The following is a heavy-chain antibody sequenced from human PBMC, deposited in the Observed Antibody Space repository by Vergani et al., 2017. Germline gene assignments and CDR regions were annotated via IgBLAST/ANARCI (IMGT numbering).Heavy chain of an antibody. CDR1: GFTFTNYG. D-gene: IGHD6-19*01. V-gene: IGHV3-30*19. CDR3: AKETIAVAGTGGGDY. CDR2: ISYDGTNK. J-gene: IGHJ4*02. Sequence: QVQLVESGGGVVQPGGSLRLSCAASGFTFTNYGMHWVRQAPGKGLEWVALISYDGTNKYYTNSVRGRFTISRDNSKSTLFLQMNSLRVEDMAVYYCAKETIAVAGTGGGDYWGQGTLVTVSS.